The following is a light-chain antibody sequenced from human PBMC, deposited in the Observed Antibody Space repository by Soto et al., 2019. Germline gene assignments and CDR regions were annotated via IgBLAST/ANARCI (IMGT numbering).Light chain of an antibody. CDR3: QQRSNWPPIT. J-gene: IGKJ5*01. CDR2: GAS. V-gene: IGKV3D-20*02. CDR1: QSVSSN. Sequence: ERVMPESTATLSVSPGERATLSCRASQSVSSNLAWYQQKPGQAPRLLIYGASSRATGIPDRFSGSGSGTDFTLTISRLEPEDFAVYYCQQRSNWPPITFGQGTRLEI.